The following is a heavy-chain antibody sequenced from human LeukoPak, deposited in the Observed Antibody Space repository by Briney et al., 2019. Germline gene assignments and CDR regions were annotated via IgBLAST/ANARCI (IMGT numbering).Heavy chain of an antibody. CDR3: ARYIRAFDF. CDR1: GFTFCSYW. CDR2: IRHDGSEN. J-gene: IGHJ4*02. V-gene: IGHV3-7*04. Sequence: GVCLRLSCAASGFTFCSYWMSWVRQAPGKGLEWVACIRHDGSENNYADSVEGRFSISRDNAKNSVHLQMNSLRAEDTAVYSCARYIRAFDFWGQGTLVTVSS.